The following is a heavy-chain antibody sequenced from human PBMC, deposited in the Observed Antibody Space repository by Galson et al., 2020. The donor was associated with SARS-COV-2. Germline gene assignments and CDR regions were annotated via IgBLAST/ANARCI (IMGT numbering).Heavy chain of an antibody. V-gene: IGHV4-38-2*02. CDR2: IYKTGTT. CDR1: GYSIGDAYY. J-gene: IGHJ6*02. CDR3: ARDDSRSTVAHCPGPVCIMDV. D-gene: IGHD2-2*01. Sequence: SETLSLTCTVSGYSIGDAYYWGWVRQPPGKGLEWIGIIYKTGTTYFNPSLKSRVTMSLDKSNNRFSLNLHSVTAADTAVYYCARDDSRSTVAHCPGPVCIMDVWGQGTTVTVFS.